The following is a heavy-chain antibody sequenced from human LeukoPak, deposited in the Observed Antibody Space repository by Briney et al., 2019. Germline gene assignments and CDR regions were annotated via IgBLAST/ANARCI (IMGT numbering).Heavy chain of an antibody. D-gene: IGHD5-18*01. CDR2: INPNSGGT. Sequence: ASVKVSCKASGYTFTGYYMHWVRQAPGQGLEWMGWINPNSGGTNYAQKFQGRVTMTRDTSISTAYMELSRLRSDDTAVYYCARLVRSYAGEYYFDYWGQGTLVTVSS. J-gene: IGHJ4*02. CDR1: GYTFTGYY. CDR3: ARLVRSYAGEYYFDY. V-gene: IGHV1-2*02.